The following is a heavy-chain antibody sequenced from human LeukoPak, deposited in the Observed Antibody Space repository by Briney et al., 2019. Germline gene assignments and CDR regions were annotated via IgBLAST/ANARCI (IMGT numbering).Heavy chain of an antibody. CDR1: GYTSTGYY. CDR3: ARGLKYSSSWSNWFDP. Sequence: ASVKVSCKASGYTSTGYYMHWVRQAPGQGLEWMGWINPNSGGTNYAQKFQGRVTMTRDTSISTAYMELSRLRSDDTAVYYCARGLKYSSSWSNWFDPWGQGTLVTVSS. V-gene: IGHV1-2*02. CDR2: INPNSGGT. D-gene: IGHD6-13*01. J-gene: IGHJ5*02.